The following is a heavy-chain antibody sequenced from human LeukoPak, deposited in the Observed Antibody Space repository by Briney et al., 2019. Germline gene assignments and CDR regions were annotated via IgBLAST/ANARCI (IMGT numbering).Heavy chain of an antibody. D-gene: IGHD1-7*01. CDR1: GGTVSSYS. Sequence: SVKVSCKASGGTVSSYSISWVRQAPGQGLEWMGGIIPIFGSANYAQKFQGRVTITTDESTSTAYMELSSLRSEDTAVYYCARCLITGTTYYWFDPWGQGTLVTVSS. CDR3: ARCLITGTTYYWFDP. V-gene: IGHV1-69*05. CDR2: IIPIFGSA. J-gene: IGHJ5*02.